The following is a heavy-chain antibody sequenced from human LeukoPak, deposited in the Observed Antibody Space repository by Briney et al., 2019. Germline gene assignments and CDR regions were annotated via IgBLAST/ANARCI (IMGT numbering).Heavy chain of an antibody. CDR1: GGSISSSHYY. Sequence: SETLSLTCTVSGGSISSSHYYWGWIRQPPGKGLEWIGEINHSGSTNYNPSLKSRVTISVDTSKNQFSLKLSSVTAADTAVYYCARRARAYDYYYYYYMDVWGKGTTVTISS. CDR3: ARRARAYDYYYYYYMDV. J-gene: IGHJ6*03. CDR2: INHSGST. V-gene: IGHV4-39*07.